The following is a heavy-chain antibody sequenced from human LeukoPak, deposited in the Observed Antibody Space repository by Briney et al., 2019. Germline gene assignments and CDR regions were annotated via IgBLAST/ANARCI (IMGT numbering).Heavy chain of an antibody. CDR1: GGSFSGYY. V-gene: IGHV4-59*01. CDR3: ARAAYTRYDFWSGYNYYFDY. J-gene: IGHJ4*02. D-gene: IGHD3-3*01. CDR2: IYYSGST. Sequence: PSETLSLTCAVYGGSFSGYYWSWIRQPPGKGLEWIGYIYYSGSTNYNPSLKSRVTISVDTSKNQFSLKLSSVTAADTAVYYCARAAYTRYDFWSGYNYYFDYWGQGTLVTVSS.